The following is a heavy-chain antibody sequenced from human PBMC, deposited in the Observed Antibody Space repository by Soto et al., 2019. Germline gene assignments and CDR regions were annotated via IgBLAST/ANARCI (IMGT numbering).Heavy chain of an antibody. Sequence: GSLGVSCAASGLTVSSCAMHWVGQAPGKGLEWVAVISYDGSNKYYADSVKGRFTISRDNSKNTLYLQMNSLRAEDTAVYYCASPRGSLGYCSGGSCYGTDVWGQGTTVTVSS. V-gene: IGHV3-30-3*01. J-gene: IGHJ6*02. D-gene: IGHD2-15*01. CDR1: GLTVSSCA. CDR3: ASPRGSLGYCSGGSCYGTDV. CDR2: ISYDGSNK.